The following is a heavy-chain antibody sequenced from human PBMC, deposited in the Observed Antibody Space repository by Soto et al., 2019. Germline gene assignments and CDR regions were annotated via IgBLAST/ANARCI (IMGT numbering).Heavy chain of an antibody. CDR1: GFTFDDYA. D-gene: IGHD6-13*01. Sequence: LRLSCAASGFTFDDYAMHWVRQAPGKGLEWVSGISWNSGSIGYADSVKGRFTISRDNAKNSLYLQMNSLRAEDTALYYCAKDSSSRSVGGYFDYWGQGTLVTVSS. V-gene: IGHV3-9*01. CDR2: ISWNSGSI. CDR3: AKDSSSRSVGGYFDY. J-gene: IGHJ4*02.